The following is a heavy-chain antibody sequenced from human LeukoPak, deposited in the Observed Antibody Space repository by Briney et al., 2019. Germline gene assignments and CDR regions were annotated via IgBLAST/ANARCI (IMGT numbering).Heavy chain of an antibody. D-gene: IGHD3-3*01. CDR3: ARETYYDFWSGYYSAIDY. CDR1: GFTFSSYW. J-gene: IGHJ4*02. CDR2: INSDGSST. V-gene: IGHV3-74*01. Sequence: GGSLRLSCAASGFTFSSYWMHWVRQAPGKGLVWVSRINSDGSSTSYADSVKGRFTISRDNAKNTLYLQMNSLRAEDTAVYYCARETYYDFWSGYYSAIDYWGQGTLVTVSS.